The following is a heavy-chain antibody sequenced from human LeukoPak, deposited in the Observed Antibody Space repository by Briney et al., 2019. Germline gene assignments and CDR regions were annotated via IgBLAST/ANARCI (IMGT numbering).Heavy chain of an antibody. J-gene: IGHJ4*02. CDR3: ARTNWNYVADY. Sequence: PGGSLRLSCTASGFTFSRYIMNWVRPAPGKGREWVSSISSTYNFIYYADSVKGRFTLSRDNAKNSLYLQMNNLRAEDTALYYIARTNWNYVADYWGQGTLVTVSS. V-gene: IGHV3-21*06. CDR2: ISSTYNFI. CDR1: GFTFSRYI. D-gene: IGHD1-7*01.